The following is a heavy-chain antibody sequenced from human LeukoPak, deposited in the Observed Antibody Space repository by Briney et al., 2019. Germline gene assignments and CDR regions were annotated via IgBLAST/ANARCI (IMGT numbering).Heavy chain of an antibody. CDR2: IYPNGIT. D-gene: IGHD3-22*01. CDR1: GGSLFSYY. J-gene: IGHJ2*01. CDR3: ARRAYCDSSGYHPTAGYFDL. Sequence: SETLSLTCTVSGGSLFSYYWNWIRQSPGKGLEWIGFIYPNGITSYNPSLMSRGSISIATSRNQFSLRLTSVTAADTAMYYCARRAYCDSSGYHPTAGYFDLWGRGTLVTVSS. V-gene: IGHV4-4*08.